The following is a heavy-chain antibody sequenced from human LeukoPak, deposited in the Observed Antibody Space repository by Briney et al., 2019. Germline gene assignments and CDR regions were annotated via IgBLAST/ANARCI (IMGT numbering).Heavy chain of an antibody. Sequence: SETPSLTCAVSGGSINTYFWSWIRQPPGKGLEWIGYMYYSGSTNYNPSLKGRATISMDTSKNQFSLKLNSVTAADTAVYYCARQIAWGVGRFDYWGQGTLATVSA. J-gene: IGHJ4*02. CDR1: GGSINTYF. D-gene: IGHD3-10*01. CDR2: MYYSGST. V-gene: IGHV4-59*08. CDR3: ARQIAWGVGRFDY.